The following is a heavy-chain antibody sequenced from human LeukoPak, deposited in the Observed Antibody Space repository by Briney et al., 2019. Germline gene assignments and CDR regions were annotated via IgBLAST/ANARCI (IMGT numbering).Heavy chain of an antibody. D-gene: IGHD3-10*01. CDR2: ISYDGSNK. V-gene: IGHV3-30*04. J-gene: IGHJ4*02. CDR1: GFTFTSYA. CDR3: ARDDYYGDGG. Sequence: GGSLRLSCAASGFTFTSYAKHWVRQAPGKGLEWVAVISYDGSNKYYADSVKGRFTISRDNSKNTLYLQMNSLRAEDTAVYYCARDDYYGDGGWGQGTLVTVSS.